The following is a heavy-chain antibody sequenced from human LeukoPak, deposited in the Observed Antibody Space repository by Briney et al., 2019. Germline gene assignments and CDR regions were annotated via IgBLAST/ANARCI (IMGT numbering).Heavy chain of an antibody. CDR1: GGSISSSSYY. CDR2: IYHSGST. Sequence: SETLSLTCTVSGGSISSSSYYWGWIRQPPGKGLEWIGYIYHSGSTYYNPSLKSRVTTSVDRSKNQFSLKLSSVTAADTAVYYCAREFWSGNYFDYWGQGTLVTVSS. CDR3: AREFWSGNYFDY. J-gene: IGHJ4*02. D-gene: IGHD3-3*01. V-gene: IGHV4-39*07.